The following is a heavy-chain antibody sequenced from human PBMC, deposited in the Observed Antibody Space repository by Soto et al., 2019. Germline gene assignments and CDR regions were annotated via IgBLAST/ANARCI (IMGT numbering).Heavy chain of an antibody. CDR2: IIRIFGTT. Sequence: SVKLSCKASGGSFTYNLSWVRQAPGQGLEWMGGIIRIFGTTNYAQKFQGRVTITSDESTKTAYMELSTLRSEDTAVYYCARLHSHGTYGMDVWGQGTTVNVSA. CDR1: GGSFTYN. D-gene: IGHD5-18*01. J-gene: IGHJ6*01. V-gene: IGHV1-69*13. CDR3: ARLHSHGTYGMDV.